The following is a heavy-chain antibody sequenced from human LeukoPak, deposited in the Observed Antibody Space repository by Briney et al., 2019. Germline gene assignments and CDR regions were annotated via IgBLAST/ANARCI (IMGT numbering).Heavy chain of an antibody. J-gene: IGHJ4*02. CDR2: FDPEDVET. Sequence: ASVKVSCKDSGYTLTVLSMHWVCQAPGKGLEWMGGFDPEDVETIYAQKFQGRVTMTEDTSSDTAYMELSSLRCEGTGVYYCATAYWVSSAFYYLGFWGQGTLVTVSS. CDR1: GYTLTVLS. D-gene: IGHD3-22*01. CDR3: ATAYWVSSAFYYLGF. V-gene: IGHV1-24*01.